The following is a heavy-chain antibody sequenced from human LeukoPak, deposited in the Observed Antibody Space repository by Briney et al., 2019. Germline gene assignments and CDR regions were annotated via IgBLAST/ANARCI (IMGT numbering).Heavy chain of an antibody. Sequence: SSETLSLTCTVSGRSIRSVYWNWIRQSAGKGLEWIGRIYATDLTNYNPSLKSRVTLSVDMSKNELSLTLKSVTAADTVVYYCPRGFGSGTSPIDLWGQGALVTVSS. J-gene: IGHJ5*02. V-gene: IGHV4-4*07. CDR1: GRSIRSVY. D-gene: IGHD3-10*01. CDR2: IYATDLT. CDR3: PRGFGSGTSPIDL.